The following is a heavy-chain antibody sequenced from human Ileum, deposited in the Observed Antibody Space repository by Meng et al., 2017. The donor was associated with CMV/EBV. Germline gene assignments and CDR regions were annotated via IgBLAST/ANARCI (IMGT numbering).Heavy chain of an antibody. Sequence: KASGGTFSSYTISWVRQAPGQGLEWMGRIIPILGIANYAQKFQGSVTITADKSTSTAYMELSSLRSEDTAVYYCAREGYSSGWYWFDPWGQGTLVTVSS. CDR1: GGTFSSYT. J-gene: IGHJ5*02. CDR3: AREGYSSGWYWFDP. D-gene: IGHD6-19*01. CDR2: IIPILGIA. V-gene: IGHV1-69*04.